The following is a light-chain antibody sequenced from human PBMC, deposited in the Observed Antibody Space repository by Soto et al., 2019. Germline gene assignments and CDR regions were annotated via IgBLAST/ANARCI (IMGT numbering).Light chain of an antibody. Sequence: SVLTQPPSVSGAPGQRVTISCTGSSANIGAAYNVSWYQQHPGKAPKLLIYEVTNRPSGVSDRFSGSKSGNTASLTISGLQAEDEADYYCNSYTNSNTYVFGSGTKVTVL. V-gene: IGLV2-14*01. CDR3: NSYTNSNTYV. CDR2: EVT. CDR1: SANIGAAYN. J-gene: IGLJ1*01.